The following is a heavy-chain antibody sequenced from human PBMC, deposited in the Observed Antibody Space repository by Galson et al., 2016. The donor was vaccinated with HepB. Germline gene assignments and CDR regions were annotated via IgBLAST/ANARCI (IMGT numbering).Heavy chain of an antibody. CDR1: GFTFTIYA. Sequence: SLRLSCAASGFTFTIYAIHWVRQAPGKGLEWVADVSYDGTKRNYADSVKGRFTISRDNSRNTVYLQVNSLRGEGMAVYYCARDRRLDHWGQGALVTVSS. CDR3: ARDRRLDH. V-gene: IGHV3-30*04. CDR2: VSYDGTKR. D-gene: IGHD3-3*01. J-gene: IGHJ4*02.